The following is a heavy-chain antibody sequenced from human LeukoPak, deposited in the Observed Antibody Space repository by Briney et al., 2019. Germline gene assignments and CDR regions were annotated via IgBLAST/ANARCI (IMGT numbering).Heavy chain of an antibody. CDR1: GFTVSGNY. Sequence: GGSLRLSCAVSGFTVSGNYMSWVRQAPGKGLEWVSHVNSDGSGTDYADSVKGRFTISRDNSKNTLYLQMNSLRAEDTAVYYCAKDHYGDYDGLLGYWGQGTLVTVSS. D-gene: IGHD4-17*01. CDR2: VNSDGSGT. V-gene: IGHV3-53*05. J-gene: IGHJ4*02. CDR3: AKDHYGDYDGLLGY.